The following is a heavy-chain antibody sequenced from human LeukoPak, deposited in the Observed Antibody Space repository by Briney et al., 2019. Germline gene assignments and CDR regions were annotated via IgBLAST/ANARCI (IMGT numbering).Heavy chain of an antibody. Sequence: PSETLSLTCTVSNGSISSGDYYWSWIRQLPGKGLEWIGYIYYSGSTYYNPSLKSRVTISVDTSKNQFSLRLSSVTAADTAVYYCARSEGGYYFDYWGQGTLVTVSS. CDR3: ARSEGGYYFDY. V-gene: IGHV4-30-4*01. CDR2: IYYSGST. D-gene: IGHD3-16*01. J-gene: IGHJ4*02. CDR1: NGSISSGDYY.